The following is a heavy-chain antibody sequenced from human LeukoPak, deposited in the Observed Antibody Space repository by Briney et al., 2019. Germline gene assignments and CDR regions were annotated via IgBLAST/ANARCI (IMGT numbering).Heavy chain of an antibody. Sequence: GSLRLSCAASGFTFSSYWMSWVRQAPGKGLEWVANIKQDGSEKYYVDSVKGRFTISRDNAKNSLYLQMNSLRAEDTAVYYCARDWGGYYYDSSGPLEGYFDYWGQGTLVTVSS. CDR1: GFTFSSYW. CDR3: ARDWGGYYYDSSGPLEGYFDY. V-gene: IGHV3-7*03. D-gene: IGHD3-22*01. J-gene: IGHJ4*02. CDR2: IKQDGSEK.